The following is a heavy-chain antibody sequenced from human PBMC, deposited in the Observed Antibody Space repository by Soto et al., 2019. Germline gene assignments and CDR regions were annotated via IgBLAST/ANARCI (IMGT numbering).Heavy chain of an antibody. CDR2: INHSGST. J-gene: IGHJ6*02. D-gene: IGHD3-10*01. V-gene: IGHV4-34*01. CDR3: AINYGSREGMDV. CDR1: GGSFSGYY. Sequence: SETLSLTCAVYGGSFSGYYWSLLRQPPGKGLEWIGEINHSGSTNYNPSLKSRVTTSVDTSKNQFSLKLSSVTAADTAVYYCAINYGSREGMDVWGQGTTVTVSS.